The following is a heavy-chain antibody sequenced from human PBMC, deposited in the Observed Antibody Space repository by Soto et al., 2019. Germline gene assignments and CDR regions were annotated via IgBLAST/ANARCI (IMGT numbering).Heavy chain of an antibody. V-gene: IGHV4-39*01. CDR3: AXHSSPYGADAFDT. D-gene: IGHD2-21*01. CDR1: GGSISSGTYH. Sequence: QLQLQESGPGLVKPSETLSVTCTVSGGSISSGTYHWGWIRQPPGKGLEWIGSFYNRGSTYYNPSLKSRVTISVDTSKNQFSLXLSSATATDTAVYXXAXHSSPYGADAFDTWGQGTMVTVSS. J-gene: IGHJ3*02. CDR2: FYNRGST.